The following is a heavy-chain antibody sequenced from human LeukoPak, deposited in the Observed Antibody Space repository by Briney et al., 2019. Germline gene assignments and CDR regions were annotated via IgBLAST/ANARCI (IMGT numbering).Heavy chain of an antibody. Sequence: GGSLRLSCAASGFTFSSYWMSWVRQAPGKGLEWVANIKQDGSEKYYVDSVKGRFTISRDNAKNSLYLQMNSLRAEDTAVYYCATLRGEYSSSSGGKDYWGQGTLVTVSS. CDR1: GFTFSSYW. D-gene: IGHD6-6*01. CDR2: IKQDGSEK. CDR3: ATLRGEYSSSSGGKDY. V-gene: IGHV3-7*01. J-gene: IGHJ4*02.